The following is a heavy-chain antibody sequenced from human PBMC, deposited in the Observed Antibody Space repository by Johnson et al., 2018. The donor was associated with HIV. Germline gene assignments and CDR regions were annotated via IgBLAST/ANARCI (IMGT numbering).Heavy chain of an antibody. CDR2: ISYDGSNK. D-gene: IGHD4-23*01. J-gene: IGHJ3*02. CDR1: GFTFSSYA. CDR3: EGDGGETVVGSGAFDI. Sequence: QVQLVESGGGVVQPGRSLRLSCAASGFTFSSYAMHWVRQAPGKGLEWVAVISYDGSNKYYADSVKGRFTISIDNSKTTLNLQLNSLRADDTAVYYCEGDGGETVVGSGAFDIWGQGTMVTVAA. V-gene: IGHV3-30*04.